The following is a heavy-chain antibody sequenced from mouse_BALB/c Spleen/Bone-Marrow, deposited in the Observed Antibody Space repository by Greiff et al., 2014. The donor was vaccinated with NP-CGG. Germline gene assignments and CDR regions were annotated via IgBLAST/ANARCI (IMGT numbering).Heavy chain of an antibody. J-gene: IGHJ1*01. Sequence: VQLVESGAGLVKPGASVKLSCKASGYTFTEYIIHWVKQRSGQGLEWIGWFYPGSGSIKYNEKFKDKATLTADESSSTVYMELSRLTSEDSAVYFCARHESYGNYLYFDVWGAGTTVTVSS. CDR3: ARHESYGNYLYFDV. D-gene: IGHD2-10*02. CDR2: FYPGSGSI. CDR1: GYTFTEYI. V-gene: IGHV1-62-2*01.